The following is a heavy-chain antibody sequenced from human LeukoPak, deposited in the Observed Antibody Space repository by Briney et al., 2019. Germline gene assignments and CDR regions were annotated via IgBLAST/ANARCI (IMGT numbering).Heavy chain of an antibody. Sequence: GGSLRLSCAASGFTFSSYAMSWVRQAPGKGLEWVSAISGSGGSTYYADSVKGRFTISRDNSKNTLYLQMDSLRAEDTAVYYCAKQLGWSVVAATLDAFDIWGQGTMVTVSS. CDR2: ISGSGGST. CDR3: AKQLGWSVVAATLDAFDI. CDR1: GFTFSSYA. D-gene: IGHD2-15*01. V-gene: IGHV3-23*01. J-gene: IGHJ3*02.